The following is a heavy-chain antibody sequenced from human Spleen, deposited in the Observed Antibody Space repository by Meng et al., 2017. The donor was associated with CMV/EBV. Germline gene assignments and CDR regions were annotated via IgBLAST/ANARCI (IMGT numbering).Heavy chain of an antibody. Sequence: SETLSLTCTVSGGSVSSGNYYWSWIRQPPGKGLEWIGYIYNSGSTNYNPSLKSRVTILVDTSKNQFSLKLSSVTAADTAVYYCARDLRYGWFDPWGQGTLVTVSS. J-gene: IGHJ5*02. CDR3: ARDLRYGWFDP. CDR1: GGSVSSGNYY. CDR2: IYNSGST. V-gene: IGHV4-61*01. D-gene: IGHD4-17*01.